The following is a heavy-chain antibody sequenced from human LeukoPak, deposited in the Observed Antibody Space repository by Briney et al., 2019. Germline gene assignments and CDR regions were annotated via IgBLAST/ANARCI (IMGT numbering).Heavy chain of an antibody. CDR3: AKGPSSGWYLYYYYYGMDV. Sequence: GGSLRLSCAASGFTFSSYGMHWVRQAPGKGLECVAFIRYDGSNKYYADSVKGRFTISRDNSKNTLYLQMNSLRAEDTAVYYCAKGPSSGWYLYYYYYGMDVWGQGTTVTVSS. CDR2: IRYDGSNK. J-gene: IGHJ6*02. CDR1: GFTFSSYG. D-gene: IGHD6-19*01. V-gene: IGHV3-30*02.